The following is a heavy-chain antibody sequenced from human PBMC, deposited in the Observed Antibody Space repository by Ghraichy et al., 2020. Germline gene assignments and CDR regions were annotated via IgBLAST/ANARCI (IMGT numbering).Heavy chain of an antibody. CDR2: IYTSGST. J-gene: IGHJ3*02. Sequence: SQTLSLTCTVSGGSISSYYWSWIRQPVGKGLEWIGRIYTSGSTNYNPSLKSRVTMSVDTSKNQFSLKLSSVTAADTTVYYCAREHDYGDYVNAFDIWGQGTMVTVSS. CDR3: AREHDYGDYVNAFDI. V-gene: IGHV4-4*07. CDR1: GGSISSYY. D-gene: IGHD4-17*01.